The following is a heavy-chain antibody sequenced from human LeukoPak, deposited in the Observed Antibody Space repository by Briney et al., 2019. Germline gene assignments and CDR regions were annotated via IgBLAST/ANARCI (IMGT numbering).Heavy chain of an antibody. D-gene: IGHD6-13*01. CDR1: GDSISTSNSY. Sequence: PSETLSLTCTVSGDSISTSNSYWGWIRQPPGKALEWIGSIYYSGSTNYNPSLKSRVTISVDTSKNQFSLKLSSVTAADTAVYYCARGVPIAAAGPYYFDYWGQGTLVTVSS. CDR2: IYYSGST. CDR3: ARGVPIAAAGPYYFDY. J-gene: IGHJ4*02. V-gene: IGHV4-39*07.